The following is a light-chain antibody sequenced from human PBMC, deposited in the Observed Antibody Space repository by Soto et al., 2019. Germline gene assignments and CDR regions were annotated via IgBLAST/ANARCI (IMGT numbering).Light chain of an antibody. CDR1: QSVSSSY. CDR2: GAS. V-gene: IGKV3-20*01. Sequence: EIVLTQSPGTLSLSPEERATLSCRASQSVSSSYLAWYQQKPGQAPRLLIYGASSRATGIPDRFSGSGSGTDFTLTISRLEPEDFAVYYCQQYCSSPYTFGQGTKLEIK. J-gene: IGKJ2*01. CDR3: QQYCSSPYT.